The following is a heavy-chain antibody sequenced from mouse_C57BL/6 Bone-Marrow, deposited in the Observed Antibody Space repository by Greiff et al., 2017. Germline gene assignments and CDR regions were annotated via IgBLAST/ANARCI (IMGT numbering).Heavy chain of an antibody. CDR3: ARPSIGNSFDN. D-gene: IGHD2-14*01. CDR2: INSDGGST. V-gene: IGHV5-2*01. CDR1: EYEFPSHD. Sequence: EVKLMESGGGLVQPGESLKLSCESNEYEFPSHDMSWVRKTPETRLELVAAINSDGGSTYYPDTMERRFIISRNNTKKTLYLQMSSLRSEDTALYYCARPSIGNSFDNWGQGTTLTVSS. J-gene: IGHJ2*01.